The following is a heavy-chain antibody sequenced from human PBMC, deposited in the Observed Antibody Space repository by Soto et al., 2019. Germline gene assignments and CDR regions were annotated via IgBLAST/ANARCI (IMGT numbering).Heavy chain of an antibody. D-gene: IGHD3-3*01. Sequence: SQTLSLTCATSGDSVSSNSAAWNWIRQSPSRGLEWLGRTYYRSKWYNDYAVSVKSRITINPDTSKNQFSLQLNSVTPEDTAVYYCARDSTIFGVRPTYYYYGMGVWGQGTTVTVSS. CDR3: ARDSTIFGVRPTYYYYGMGV. CDR1: GDSVSSNSAA. J-gene: IGHJ6*02. CDR2: TYYRSKWYN. V-gene: IGHV6-1*01.